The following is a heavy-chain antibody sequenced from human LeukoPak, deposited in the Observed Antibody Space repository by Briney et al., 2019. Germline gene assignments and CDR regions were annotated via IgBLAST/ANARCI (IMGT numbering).Heavy chain of an antibody. J-gene: IGHJ4*02. V-gene: IGHV3-66*02. CDR3: ARLDFWSAPKDY. CDR1: GFTVSSNY. CDR2: IYSGGST. Sequence: GGSLRLSCAASGFTVSSNYMSWVRQAPGKGLEWVSVIYSGGSTYYADSVKGRFTSPRDNSKNTLYLQMTSLRAEDTAVYYCARLDFWSAPKDYWGQGTLVTVSS. D-gene: IGHD3-3*01.